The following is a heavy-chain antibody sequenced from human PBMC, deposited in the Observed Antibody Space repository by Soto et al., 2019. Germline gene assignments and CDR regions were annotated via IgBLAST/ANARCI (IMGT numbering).Heavy chain of an antibody. Sequence: PGESLKISCEASGYSFTSYWIGWVRQMPGKGLEWMGIIHPCDSDTKYSPSFQGQVTISVDKSITTAYLQWSSLKASDTAMYYCARTPGPEVAASLEYYYFSGMDVWGQGTTVTVS. CDR2: IHPCDSDT. D-gene: IGHD2-15*01. CDR1: GYSFTSYW. J-gene: IGHJ6*02. V-gene: IGHV5-51*01. CDR3: ARTPGPEVAASLEYYYFSGMDV.